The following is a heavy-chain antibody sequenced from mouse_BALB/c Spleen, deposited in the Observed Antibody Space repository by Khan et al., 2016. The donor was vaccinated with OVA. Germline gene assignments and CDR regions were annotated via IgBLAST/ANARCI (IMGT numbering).Heavy chain of an antibody. CDR1: GYTFTSYW. J-gene: IGHJ2*01. V-gene: IGHV1S81*02. CDR2: TNPTNGRT. D-gene: IGHD1-1*01. Sequence: QVQLKQSGAELVKAGASVTMSCKASGYTFTSYWMHWVKQRLGQGLEWFAETNPTNGRTYYNEKFKSKDTLTVDKSSSTAYMLLSGPTFEDSAVYYCARIKKIVATYFDYWGQGTTLTVSS. CDR3: ARIKKIVATYFDY.